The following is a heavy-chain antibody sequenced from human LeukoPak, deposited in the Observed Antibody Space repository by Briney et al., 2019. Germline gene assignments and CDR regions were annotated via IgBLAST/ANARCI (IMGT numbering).Heavy chain of an antibody. D-gene: IGHD5-18*01. CDR2: INPNSGGT. Sequence: ASVKVSCKASGYTFTGYFMHWVRQAPGQGLEWTGWINPNSGGTNYAQKFQGRVTMTRDTSISTAYMELSSLRSDDTAVYYCARGGIQLWFLVDYWGQGTLVTVSS. CDR1: GYTFTGYF. CDR3: ARGGIQLWFLVDY. J-gene: IGHJ4*02. V-gene: IGHV1-2*02.